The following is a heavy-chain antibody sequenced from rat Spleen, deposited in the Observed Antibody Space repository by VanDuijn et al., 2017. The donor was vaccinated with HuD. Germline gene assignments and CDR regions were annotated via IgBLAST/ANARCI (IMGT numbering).Heavy chain of an antibody. CDR1: RFTFSNYG. CDR3: ATDQLLAEAY. D-gene: IGHD1-10*01. J-gene: IGHJ2*01. V-gene: IGHV5-19*01. CDR2: INPSGGIT. Sequence: EVQLVESGGGLVQPGRSLKLSCVVSRFTFSNYGMHWIRQGPTKGLEWVASINPSGGITFYRDSVKGRFTISRDNAKSTLYLKMDSLRSEDTATYFCATDQLLAEAYWGQGVMVTVSS.